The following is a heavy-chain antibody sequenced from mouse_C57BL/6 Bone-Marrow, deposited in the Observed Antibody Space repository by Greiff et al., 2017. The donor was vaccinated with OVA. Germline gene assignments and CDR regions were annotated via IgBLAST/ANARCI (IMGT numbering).Heavy chain of an antibody. V-gene: IGHV1-18*01. J-gene: IGHJ4*01. CDR3: ARRGDLLWYHYYAMDY. CDR1: GYTFTDYN. CDR2: INPNNGGT. D-gene: IGHD2-1*01. Sequence: VQLQQSGPELVKPGASVKIPCKASGYTFTDYNMDWVKQSHGKSLEWIGDINPNNGGTIYNQKFKGKATLTVDKSSSTAYMELRSLTSEDTAVYYCARRGDLLWYHYYAMDYWGQGTSVTVSS.